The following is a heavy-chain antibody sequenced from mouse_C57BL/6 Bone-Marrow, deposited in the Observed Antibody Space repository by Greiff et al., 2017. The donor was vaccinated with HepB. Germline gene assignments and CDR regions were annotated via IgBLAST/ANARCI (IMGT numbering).Heavy chain of an antibody. V-gene: IGHV5-17*01. Sequence: DVQLQESGGGLVKPGGSLKLSCAASGFTFSDYGMHWVRQAPEKGLEWVAYISSGSSTIYYADTVKGRFTISRDNAKNTLFLQMTSLRSEDTAMYYCARPRDYYGSSPFAYWGQGTLVTVSA. CDR2: ISSGSSTI. CDR1: GFTFSDYG. J-gene: IGHJ3*01. D-gene: IGHD1-1*01. CDR3: ARPRDYYGSSPFAY.